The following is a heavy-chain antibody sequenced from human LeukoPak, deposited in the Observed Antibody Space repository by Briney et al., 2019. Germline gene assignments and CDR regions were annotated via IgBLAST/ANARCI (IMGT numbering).Heavy chain of an antibody. CDR1: GFTFSSYS. J-gene: IGHJ3*02. V-gene: IGHV3-21*04. D-gene: IGHD3-9*01. CDR3: ARHLDILTGNEAFDI. CDR2: ISSSSSYI. Sequence: PGGSLRLSCAASGFTFSSYSMNWVRQAPGKGLEWVSSISSSSSYIYYADSVKGRFTISRHNSKNTLYLQMNSLRAEDTAVYYCARHLDILTGNEAFDIWGQGTMVTVSS.